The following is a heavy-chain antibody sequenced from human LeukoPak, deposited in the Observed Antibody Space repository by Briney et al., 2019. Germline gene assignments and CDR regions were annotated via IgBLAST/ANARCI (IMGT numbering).Heavy chain of an antibody. CDR2: INHSGST. CDR3: ARDLGRYCSGGSCPRGLDY. D-gene: IGHD2-15*01. Sequence: SETLSLTCAVYGGSFSGYYWSWIRQPPGKGLEWIGEINHSGSTNYNPSLKSRVTISVDTSKNQFSLKLSSVTAADTAVYYCARDLGRYCSGGSCPRGLDYWGQGTLVTVSS. CDR1: GGSFSGYY. J-gene: IGHJ4*02. V-gene: IGHV4-34*01.